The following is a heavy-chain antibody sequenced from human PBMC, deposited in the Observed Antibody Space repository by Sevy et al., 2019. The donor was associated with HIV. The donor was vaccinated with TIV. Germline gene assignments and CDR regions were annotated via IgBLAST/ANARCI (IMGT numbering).Heavy chain of an antibody. CDR2: ISSSGSTI. D-gene: IGHD3-10*01. Sequence: GGSLRLSCAASGFTFSDYYMSWIRQAPGKGLEWVSYISSSGSTIYYADSVKGRFTISRDNAKNSLYLQMNSLRAEDTALYYCASAYYGSGSNEFYYWGQGTLVTVSS. CDR3: ASAYYGSGSNEFYY. V-gene: IGHV3-11*04. CDR1: GFTFSDYY. J-gene: IGHJ4*02.